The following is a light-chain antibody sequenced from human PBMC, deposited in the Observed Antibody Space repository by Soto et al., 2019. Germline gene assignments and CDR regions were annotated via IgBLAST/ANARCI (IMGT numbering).Light chain of an antibody. CDR3: QQYESYSPVT. J-gene: IGKJ4*01. CDR1: QSISSW. Sequence: DIQMTQSPSTLSASVGDRVTITCGASQSISSWLAWYQQKPGKAPKLLIYKASSVQSGVSSRFSGSVSGTEFTLTISNLQPDDFATYYCQQYESYSPVTFGGGTKVEIK. CDR2: KAS. V-gene: IGKV1-5*03.